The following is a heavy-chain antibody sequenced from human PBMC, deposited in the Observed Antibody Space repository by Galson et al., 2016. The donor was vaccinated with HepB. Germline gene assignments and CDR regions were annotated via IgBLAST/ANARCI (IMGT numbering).Heavy chain of an antibody. CDR2: IWYDGSNK. V-gene: IGHV3-33*01. D-gene: IGHD3-22*01. CDR1: GFTFSSYG. J-gene: IGHJ4*02. CDR3: ARDMQRPYYYDSSGYGDMGYYFDD. Sequence: SLRLSCAASGFTFSSYGMHWVRQAPGKGLEWVAVIWYDGSNKYYAGSVKGRFTISRDNSQNTLYLQMNSLRAEDTAVYFCARDMQRPYYYDSSGYGDMGYYFDDWGQGTLVTVSS.